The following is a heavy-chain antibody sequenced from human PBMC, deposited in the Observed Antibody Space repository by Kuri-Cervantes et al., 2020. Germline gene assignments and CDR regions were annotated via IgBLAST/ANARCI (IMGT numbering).Heavy chain of an antibody. CDR2: ISYDGSNK. D-gene: IGHD2-8*01. CDR1: GFTFSSYA. V-gene: IGHV3-30-3*01. Sequence: GESLKISCAASGFTFSSYAMHWVRQAPGKGLEWVAVISYDGSNKYYADSVEGRFTISRDNSKNTLYLQMNSLRAEDTAVYYCARNLYGDYWGQGTLVTVSS. CDR3: ARNLYGDY. J-gene: IGHJ4*02.